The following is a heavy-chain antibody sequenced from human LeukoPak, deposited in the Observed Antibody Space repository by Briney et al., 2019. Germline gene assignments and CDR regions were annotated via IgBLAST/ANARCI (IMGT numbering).Heavy chain of an antibody. CDR3: AKDLRTPYFDY. V-gene: IGHV3-30*18. D-gene: IGHD2-15*01. CDR1: GFTFSTYN. CDR2: ILSDGSKQ. Sequence: GGSLRLSCAASGFTFSTYNMHWVRQAPGKGLEWVAVILSDGSKQYYADSVKGRFTISRDNSKNTPYLQMNSLRAEDTAVYYCAKDLRTPYFDYWGQGTLVTVSS. J-gene: IGHJ4*02.